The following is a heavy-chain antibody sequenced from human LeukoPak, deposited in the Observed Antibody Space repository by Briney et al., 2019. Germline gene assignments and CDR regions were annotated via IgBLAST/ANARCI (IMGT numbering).Heavy chain of an antibody. V-gene: IGHV3-30-3*01. CDR3: ARSWGLLYFDY. CDR1: GFTFNNAW. Sequence: GGSLRLSCAASGFTFNNAWMSWVRQAPGKGLEWVAVISYDGSNKYYADSVTGRFTISRDNSKNTLYLQLNSLRAEETAVYFCARSWGLLYFDYWGQGTLVTVSS. CDR2: ISYDGSNK. J-gene: IGHJ4*02. D-gene: IGHD1-26*01.